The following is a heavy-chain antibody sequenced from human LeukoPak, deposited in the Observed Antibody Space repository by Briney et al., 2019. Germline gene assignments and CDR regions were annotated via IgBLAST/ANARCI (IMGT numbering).Heavy chain of an antibody. Sequence: ASVKVSCKASGYTFTSYYMHWVRQAPGQGLEWMGIINPSGGSTSYAQKFQGRVTMTRDTSTSTVYMELSSLRSEDTAVYYCARDGITMVRGVIRFRRYWFDPWGQGTLVTVSS. V-gene: IGHV1-46*01. D-gene: IGHD3-10*01. CDR1: GYTFTSYY. CDR3: ARDGITMVRGVIRFRRYWFDP. J-gene: IGHJ5*02. CDR2: INPSGGST.